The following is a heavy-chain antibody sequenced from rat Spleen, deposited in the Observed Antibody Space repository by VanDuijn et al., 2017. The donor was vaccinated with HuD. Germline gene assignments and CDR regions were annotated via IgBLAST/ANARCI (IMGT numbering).Heavy chain of an antibody. CDR3: ARAGYLRDWYFDF. V-gene: IGHV5-19*01. Sequence: EVQLVESGGGLVQTGRSLKISCVVSGVSFSNYGMHWIRQAPTKGLEWVASISLSGGSTFYRDSVKGRFTISRDNTQSTLYLQMDNLRSEDTATYYCARAGYLRDWYFDFWGPGTMVTVSS. D-gene: IGHD2-2*01. CDR1: GVSFSNYG. J-gene: IGHJ1*01. CDR2: ISLSGGST.